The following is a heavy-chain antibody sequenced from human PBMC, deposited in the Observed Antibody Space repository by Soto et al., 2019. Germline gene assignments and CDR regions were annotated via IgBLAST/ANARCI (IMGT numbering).Heavy chain of an antibody. CDR3: ARGRRRVALGHSSYFDH. V-gene: IGHV1-2*02. CDR1: GYTFSDSY. Sequence: QVQLVQSGTEVKKPGASVRVSCKASGYTFSDSYIHWVRQAPGQGLEWLGWINPDSGGTFYAQKFRGRATMTRDTSIDTAYMELSSLRSDDTAMYFCARGRRRVALGHSSYFDHWGQGTLVTVSS. CDR2: INPDSGGT. D-gene: IGHD6-6*01. J-gene: IGHJ4*02.